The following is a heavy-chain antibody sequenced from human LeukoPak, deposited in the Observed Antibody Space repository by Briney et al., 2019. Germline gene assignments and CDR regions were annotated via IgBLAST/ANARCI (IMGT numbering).Heavy chain of an antibody. CDR3: AKALHAYYYGSGSYYNSQAYYYGMDV. D-gene: IGHD3-10*01. Sequence: PGGSLRLSCAASGFTFSSYAMSWVRQAPGKGLEWVSAISGSGGSTYYADSVKGRFTISRDNSKDTLYLQMNSLRAEDTAVYYCAKALHAYYYGSGSYYNSQAYYYGMDVWGKGTTVTVSS. J-gene: IGHJ6*04. CDR2: ISGSGGST. V-gene: IGHV3-23*01. CDR1: GFTFSSYA.